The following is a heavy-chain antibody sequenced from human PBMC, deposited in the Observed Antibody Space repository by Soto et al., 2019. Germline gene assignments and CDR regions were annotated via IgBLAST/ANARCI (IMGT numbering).Heavy chain of an antibody. J-gene: IGHJ6*02. D-gene: IGHD3-10*01. CDR2: ISYDGSNK. CDR3: AKEVRYYYGSGRTDYYYYGMDV. CDR1: GFTFSSYG. Sequence: HPGGSLRLSCAASGFTFSSYGMHWVRQAPGKGLEWVAVISYDGSNKYYADSVKGRFTISRDNSKNTLYLQMNSLRAEDTAVYYCAKEVRYYYGSGRTDYYYYGMDVWGQGTTVTVS. V-gene: IGHV3-30*18.